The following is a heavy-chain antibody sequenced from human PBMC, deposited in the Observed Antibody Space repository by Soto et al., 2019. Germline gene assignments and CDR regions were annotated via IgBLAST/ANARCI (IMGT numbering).Heavy chain of an antibody. Sequence: QVQLVQSGAEEKKRGSSVKVSGNASGGTFSSYSINWVRQAPGQGLEWMGEIIPIFGTANYAQEFQGRVTITADESTSTAYMELSSLRSEDTAVYYCARDGGRHSGGIDYWGQGTLVTVSS. D-gene: IGHD1-26*01. CDR2: IIPIFGTA. J-gene: IGHJ4*02. V-gene: IGHV1-69*01. CDR1: GGTFSSYS. CDR3: ARDGGRHSGGIDY.